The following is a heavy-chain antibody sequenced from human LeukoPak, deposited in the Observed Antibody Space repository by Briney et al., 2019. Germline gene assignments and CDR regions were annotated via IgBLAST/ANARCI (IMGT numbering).Heavy chain of an antibody. V-gene: IGHV1-69*13. CDR2: IIPIFGTA. CDR3: ASRVSGDYDWFDP. D-gene: IGHD4-17*01. CDR1: GGTFSSYA. Sequence: SVKVSCKASGGTFSSYAISWVRQAPGQGLEWMGGIIPIFGTANYAQKFQGRVAITADESTSTAYMELSSLRSEDTAVYYCASRVSGDYDWFDPWGQGTLVTVSS. J-gene: IGHJ5*02.